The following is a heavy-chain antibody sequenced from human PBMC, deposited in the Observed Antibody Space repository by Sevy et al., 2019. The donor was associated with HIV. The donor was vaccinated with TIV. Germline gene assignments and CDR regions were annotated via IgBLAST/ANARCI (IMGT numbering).Heavy chain of an antibody. D-gene: IGHD3-22*01. CDR3: VKDIDRGCDSFNYYPYYCYYYGLDV. V-gene: IGHV3-9*01. CDR1: GFSFHDYA. J-gene: IGHJ6*02. CDR2: ISWNSGSI. Sequence: GGSLRLSCAASGFSFHDYAMHWVRQAPGKGLEWVSGISWNSGSIGYADSVKGRFTISRDNAKNSVYLDMNSLRAKDKVFEYSVKDIDRGCDSFNYYPYYCYYYGLDVWGQGTPVTVSS.